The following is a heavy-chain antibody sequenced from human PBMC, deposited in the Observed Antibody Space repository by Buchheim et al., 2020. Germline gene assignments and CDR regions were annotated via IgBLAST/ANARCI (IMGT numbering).Heavy chain of an antibody. D-gene: IGHD7-27*01. CDR2: IWYDGSNK. CDR1: GFTFSSYG. CDR3: ARPRGSTGGYYYGMDV. J-gene: IGHJ6*02. V-gene: IGHV3-33*01. Sequence: QVQLVESGGGVVQPGRSLRLSCAASGFTFSSYGMHWVRQAPGKGLEWVAVIWYDGSNKYYADSVKGRFTISRENSKNTLYLQMNSLRAEDTAVYYCARPRGSTGGYYYGMDVWGQGTT.